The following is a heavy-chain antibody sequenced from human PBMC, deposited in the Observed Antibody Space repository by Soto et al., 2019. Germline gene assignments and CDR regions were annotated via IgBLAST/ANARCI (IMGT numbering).Heavy chain of an antibody. Sequence: SETLSLTCTVSGGSISSYYWSWIRQPPGKGLEWIGYIYYSGRTNYSPSLKSRVTISVDTSKNQFSLKLTSVTAADTAVYYCARADYSKIAYWGQGTLVTVSS. V-gene: IGHV4-59*01. D-gene: IGHD4-4*01. CDR1: GGSISSYY. CDR3: ARADYSKIAY. CDR2: IYYSGRT. J-gene: IGHJ4*02.